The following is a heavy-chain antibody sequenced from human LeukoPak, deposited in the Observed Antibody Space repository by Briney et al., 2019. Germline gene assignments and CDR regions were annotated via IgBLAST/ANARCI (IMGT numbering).Heavy chain of an antibody. J-gene: IGHJ3*02. V-gene: IGHV3-23*01. Sequence: GGSLRLSCAASGFTFSSYGMSWVRQAPGKGLEWVSGISGSDTDTYYADSVKGRFTISRDNSKNTLYLQMNSLRAEDTAVYYCAKTQHTRDAFDIWCQGTMVTVSS. D-gene: IGHD5-18*01. CDR2: ISGSDTDT. CDR1: GFTFSSYG. CDR3: AKTQHTRDAFDI.